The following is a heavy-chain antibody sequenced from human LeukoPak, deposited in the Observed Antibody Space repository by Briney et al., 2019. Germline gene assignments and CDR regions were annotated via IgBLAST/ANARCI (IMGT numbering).Heavy chain of an antibody. V-gene: IGHV3-30*04. D-gene: IGHD5-24*01. Sequence: GGSLRLSCAASGFTFSSYAMHWVRQAPGKGLEWVAVISYDGSNKYYADSVKDRFTISRDNSKNTLYLQMNSLRAEDTAVYYCARARATRHAFDIWGQGTMVTVSS. CDR2: ISYDGSNK. J-gene: IGHJ3*02. CDR1: GFTFSSYA. CDR3: ARARATRHAFDI.